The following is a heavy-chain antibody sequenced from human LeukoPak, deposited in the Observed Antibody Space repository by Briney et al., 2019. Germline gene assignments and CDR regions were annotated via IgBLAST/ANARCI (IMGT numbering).Heavy chain of an antibody. CDR3: ARDAGTSYHYYYYYGMDV. Sequence: SETLSLTCTVSGGSVSSGSYYWSWIRQPPGKGLEWIGYIYYSGSTNYNPSLKSRVTISVDTSKNQFSLKLSSVTAADTAVYYCARDAGTSYHYYYYYGMDVWGQGTTVTVSS. CDR2: IYYSGST. D-gene: IGHD1-1*01. V-gene: IGHV4-61*01. CDR1: GGSVSSGSYY. J-gene: IGHJ6*02.